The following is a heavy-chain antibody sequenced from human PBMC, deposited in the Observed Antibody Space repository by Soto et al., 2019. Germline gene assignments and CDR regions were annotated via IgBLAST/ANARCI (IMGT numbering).Heavy chain of an antibody. J-gene: IGHJ4*02. V-gene: IGHV1-2*02. CDR2: IGPESGAT. Sequence: ASVKVSCKTSGYTFTGHYIHWVRQAPQQGPEWVGEIGPESGATRYAQKFRGRVTMTMDTSITTVYMELKNLSPDDTAVYYCGRGRSGQIVVFYWDQGTPVTVSS. CDR3: GRGRSGQIVVFY. CDR1: GYTFTGHY. D-gene: IGHD1-26*01.